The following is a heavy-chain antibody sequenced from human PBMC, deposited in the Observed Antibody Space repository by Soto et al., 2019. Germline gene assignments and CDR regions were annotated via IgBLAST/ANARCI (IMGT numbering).Heavy chain of an antibody. D-gene: IGHD3-22*01. V-gene: IGHV1-18*01. Sequence: QVQLVQSGAEVKKPGASVKVSCKASGYTFTSYGISWVRQAPGQGLEWMGWISAYNGNTNYAQKLQGRVTMTTDTSTSTAYMGLRSLRSDDTAVYYCARDGINMIVVVSPYYYYGMDVWGQGTTVTVSS. CDR2: ISAYNGNT. J-gene: IGHJ6*02. CDR3: ARDGINMIVVVSPYYYYGMDV. CDR1: GYTFTSYG.